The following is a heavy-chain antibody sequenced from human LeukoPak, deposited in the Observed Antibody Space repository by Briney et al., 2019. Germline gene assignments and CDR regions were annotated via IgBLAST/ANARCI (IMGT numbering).Heavy chain of an antibody. J-gene: IGHJ4*02. CDR3: AKDMRRGIAVAGLDY. CDR1: GFTFSSYS. V-gene: IGHV3-9*01. CDR2: ISWNSGSI. Sequence: PGGSLRLSCAASGFTFSSYSMNWVRQAPGKGPEWVSGISWNSGSIGYADSVKGRFTISRDNAKNSLYLQMNSLRAEDTALYYCAKDMRRGIAVAGLDYWGQGTLVTVSS. D-gene: IGHD6-19*01.